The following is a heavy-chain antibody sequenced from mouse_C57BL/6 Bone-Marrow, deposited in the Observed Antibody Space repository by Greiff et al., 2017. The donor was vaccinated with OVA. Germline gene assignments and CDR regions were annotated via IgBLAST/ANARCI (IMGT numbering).Heavy chain of an antibody. Sequence: EVMLVESGGGLVKPGGSLKLSCAASGFTFSSYTMSWVRQTPEKRLEGVATISGGGGNTYYPDSVKGRFTISRDNAKNTLYLQRGSLRSEDTALYDSARRRRITTVWGFDYWGQGTTLTVSS. J-gene: IGHJ2*01. CDR1: GFTFSSYT. V-gene: IGHV5-9*01. CDR3: ARRRRITTVWGFDY. D-gene: IGHD1-1*01. CDR2: ISGGGGNT.